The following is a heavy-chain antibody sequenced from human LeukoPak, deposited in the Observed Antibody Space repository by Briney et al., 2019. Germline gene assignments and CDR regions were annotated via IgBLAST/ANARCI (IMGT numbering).Heavy chain of an antibody. J-gene: IGHJ4*02. Sequence: PSETLSLTCAVYGGPFSGYYWSWIRQPPGKGLEWIGEINHSGSTNYNPSLKSRVTMSVDTSKNQFSLKLSSVTAADTAVYYCARGAAAGYWGQGTLVTVSS. V-gene: IGHV4-34*01. CDR1: GGPFSGYY. CDR3: ARGAAAGY. D-gene: IGHD6-13*01. CDR2: INHSGST.